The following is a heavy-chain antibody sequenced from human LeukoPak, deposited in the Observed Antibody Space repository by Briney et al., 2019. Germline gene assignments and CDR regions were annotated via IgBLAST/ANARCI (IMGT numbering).Heavy chain of an antibody. Sequence: GRYLRLSCTTSGFTFGDYAMSWVRQAPGKGLECVGFIGSRAYGGTTKYAASAKGRFTISRDDSKSIAYLQMNSLKTEDTAVYYCSRDGWELPYFDYWGQGTLVTVSS. V-gene: IGHV3-49*04. CDR2: IGSRAYGGTT. D-gene: IGHD1-26*01. J-gene: IGHJ4*02. CDR1: GFTFGDYA. CDR3: SRDGWELPYFDY.